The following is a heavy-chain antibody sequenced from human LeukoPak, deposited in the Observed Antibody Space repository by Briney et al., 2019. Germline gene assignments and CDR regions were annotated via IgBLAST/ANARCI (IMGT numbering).Heavy chain of an antibody. CDR2: ISSSSSYI. D-gene: IGHD3-22*01. CDR1: GFTFSSYA. V-gene: IGHV3-21*01. Sequence: GGSLRLSCAASGFTFSSYAMSWVRQAPGKGLEWVSSISSSSSYIYYADSVKGRFTITRDNAKNSVYLQMNSLRAEDTAVYYCARWYDYDSKGYNYYFDYWGQGTLVTVSS. J-gene: IGHJ4*02. CDR3: ARWYDYDSKGYNYYFDY.